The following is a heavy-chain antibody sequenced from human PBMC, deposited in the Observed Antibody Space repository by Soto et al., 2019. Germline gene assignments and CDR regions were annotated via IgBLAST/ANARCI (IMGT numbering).Heavy chain of an antibody. V-gene: IGHV1-18*01. Sequence: HVQLVQSGGEVKKPGASVKVSCKASGYTFTSHGFSCVRQAPGQGLEWMGWISTYNGKTDYAQKFQDRVTMTADTRTNTGYMELRSLRSDDTAVYYCARLLTEGVTYREDAFDIWGQGTKVTVSS. CDR3: ARLLTEGVTYREDAFDI. CDR2: ISTYNGKT. CDR1: GYTFTSHG. J-gene: IGHJ3*02. D-gene: IGHD3-16*02.